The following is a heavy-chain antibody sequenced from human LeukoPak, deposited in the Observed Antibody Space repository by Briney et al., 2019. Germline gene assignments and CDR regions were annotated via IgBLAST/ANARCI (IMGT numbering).Heavy chain of an antibody. V-gene: IGHV3-30-3*01. CDR1: GFTFSSYA. D-gene: IGHD6-19*01. CDR2: ISYDGSNK. J-gene: IGHJ4*02. Sequence: GGSLRLSCAASGFTFSSYAMHWVRQAPGKGLEWVAVISYDGSNKYYADSVKGRFTISRDNSKNTLYLQMNSLRAEDTAVYYCAQIPRQQWLFDYWGQGTLVTVSS. CDR3: AQIPRQQWLFDY.